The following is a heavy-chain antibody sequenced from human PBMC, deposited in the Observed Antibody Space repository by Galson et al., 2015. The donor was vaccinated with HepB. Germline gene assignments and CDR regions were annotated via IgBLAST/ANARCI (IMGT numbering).Heavy chain of an antibody. CDR3: ARDRAYAFDY. J-gene: IGHJ4*02. V-gene: IGHV3-66*01. CDR1: GFSVSSYY. CDR2: TYTGGNT. Sequence: SLRLSCAASGFSVSSYYMHWVRQAAGKGLEWVSITYTGGNTHYANSVKGRFTISRDNSQNTLYLQMDSLRAEDTAVYYCARDRAYAFDYWGQGALVTVSS. D-gene: IGHD5-12*01.